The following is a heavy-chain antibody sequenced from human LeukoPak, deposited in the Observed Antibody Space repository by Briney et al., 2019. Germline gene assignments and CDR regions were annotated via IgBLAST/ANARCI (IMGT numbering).Heavy chain of an antibody. D-gene: IGHD3-10*01. CDR3: AVQKSIIYGMDV. CDR1: GFSFGSYS. CDR2: ISSSSTYI. V-gene: IGHV3-21*01. Sequence: GGPLRLSCAASGFSFGSYSMNWIRQAPGKGLEWVSSISSSSTYIYHAVSVKGRFTISRDNAKNSLYLQMNSLRAEDTAVYYCAVQKSIIYGMDVWGQGITVTVSS. J-gene: IGHJ6*02.